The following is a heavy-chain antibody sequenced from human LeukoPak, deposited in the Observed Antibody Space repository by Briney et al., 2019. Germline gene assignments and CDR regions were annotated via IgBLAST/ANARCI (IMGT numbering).Heavy chain of an antibody. V-gene: IGHV4-34*01. Sequence: SETLSLTCAVYGGSFSGYYWSWIRQPPGKGLEWIGEINHSGSTNYNPSLKSRVTISVDTSKNQFSLKLSSVTAADTAVYYCASYGDYWFDPRGQGTLVTVSS. CDR3: ASYGDYWFDP. CDR2: INHSGST. J-gene: IGHJ5*02. CDR1: GGSFSGYY. D-gene: IGHD4-17*01.